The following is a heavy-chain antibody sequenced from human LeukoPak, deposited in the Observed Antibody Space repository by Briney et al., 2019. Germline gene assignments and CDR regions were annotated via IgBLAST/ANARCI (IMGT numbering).Heavy chain of an antibody. CDR2: IYPGASDT. Sequence: GESLKISCKGSGYSFTSYWIGWVRQMPGKGLEWMGIIYPGASDTRYSPSFQGQVTISADKSISTAYLQWSSLQASGTAIYYCARLQLGRGFVDYWGQGTLVTVSS. CDR1: GYSFTSYW. V-gene: IGHV5-51*01. J-gene: IGHJ4*02. CDR3: ARLQLGRGFVDY. D-gene: IGHD6-6*01.